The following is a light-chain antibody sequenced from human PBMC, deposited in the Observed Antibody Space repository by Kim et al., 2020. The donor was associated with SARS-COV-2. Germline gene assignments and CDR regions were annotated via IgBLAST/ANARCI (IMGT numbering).Light chain of an antibody. J-gene: IGLJ3*02. CDR2: DVT. CDR1: SSDVGGYNY. CDR3: SSYTSTSTWV. V-gene: IGLV2-14*03. Sequence: GQSITISCTGTSSDVGGYNYVSWYQQHPGKAPKLMIYDVTNRPSGVSNRFSGSKSGNTVSLTISGLQAEDEADYYCSSYTSTSTWVFGGGTQLTVL.